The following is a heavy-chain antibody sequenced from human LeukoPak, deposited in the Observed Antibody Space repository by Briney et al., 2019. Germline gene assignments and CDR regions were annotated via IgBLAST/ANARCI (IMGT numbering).Heavy chain of an antibody. D-gene: IGHD6-19*01. CDR3: ARAGIAVAGTALGGFEY. CDR1: GGTFSSYA. J-gene: IGHJ4*02. Sequence: EASVKVSCKASGGTFSSYAISWVRQAPGQGLEWMGGIIPIFGTANYAQKFQGRVTITADESTSTAYMELSSLRSEDTAVYYCARAGIAVAGTALGGFEYWGQGTLVTVSS. V-gene: IGHV1-69*13. CDR2: IIPIFGTA.